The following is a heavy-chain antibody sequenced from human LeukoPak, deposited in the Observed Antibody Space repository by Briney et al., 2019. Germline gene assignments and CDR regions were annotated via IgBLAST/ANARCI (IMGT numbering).Heavy chain of an antibody. CDR1: GGSISSTNYY. V-gene: IGHV4-39*01. CDR2: IYYSETI. J-gene: IGHJ4*02. Sequence: SETLSLTCTVSGGSISSTNYYWGWIRQPPGKGLEWIGSIYYSETIYQNPSLRSRVTISVDTSKNQFSLRLSSVTAADTAVYFCARRKGSRSFYRLGHFDYWGQGTLVTVSS. D-gene: IGHD3-10*01. CDR3: ARRKGSRSFYRLGHFDY.